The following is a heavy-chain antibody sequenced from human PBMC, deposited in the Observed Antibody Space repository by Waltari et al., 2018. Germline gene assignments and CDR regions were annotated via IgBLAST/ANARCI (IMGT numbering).Heavy chain of an antibody. V-gene: IGHV3-73*01. Sequence: EVQVVESGGGLVQPGGSLKLSCATPGLSFSGSSILWVRQTSGKGLEWVGRIRREPYNYATAYSASVKGRFTISRDDSKNTAFLQMNSLMTEDTAVYYCSGGEVTGTDFWGQGTLVTVSS. CDR1: GLSFSGSS. CDR2: IRREPYNYAT. J-gene: IGHJ4*02. D-gene: IGHD6-19*01. CDR3: SGGEVTGTDF.